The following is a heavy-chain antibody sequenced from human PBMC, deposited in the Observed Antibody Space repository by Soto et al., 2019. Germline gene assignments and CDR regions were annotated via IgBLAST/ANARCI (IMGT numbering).Heavy chain of an antibody. D-gene: IGHD3-22*01. CDR3: ARGDATKIVVTTYYAMDV. J-gene: IGHJ6*02. V-gene: IGHV1-69*12. Sequence: QVQLVQSGAEVKKPGSSVKVSCKASGGSLSNYGISWVRQAPGQGLEWMGAIIPVFGTPNYAQKFQDRVTISADESTTTVYMEVRSLTYEDTAVYYCARGDATKIVVTTYYAMDVWGQGTTVTVS. CDR1: GGSLSNYG. CDR2: IIPVFGTP.